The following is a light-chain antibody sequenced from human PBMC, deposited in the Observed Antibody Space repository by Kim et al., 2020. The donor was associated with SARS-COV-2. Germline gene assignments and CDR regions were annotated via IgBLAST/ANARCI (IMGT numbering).Light chain of an antibody. CDR2: LNSDGSH. CDR1: SGHSSYA. CDR3: QTWGTGIPV. J-gene: IGLJ3*02. Sequence: ASVKLICTLSSGHSSYAIAWHQQQPEKGPRYLMKLNSDGSHSKGDGIPDRFSGSSSGAERYLTISSLQSEDEADYYCQTWGTGIPVFGGGTQLTVL. V-gene: IGLV4-69*01.